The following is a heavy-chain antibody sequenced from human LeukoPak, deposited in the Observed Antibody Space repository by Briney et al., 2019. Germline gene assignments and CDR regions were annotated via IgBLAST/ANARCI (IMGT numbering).Heavy chain of an antibody. V-gene: IGHV3-33*06. Sequence: GGFLRLSCAASGFTFSSYGMHWVRQAPGKGLEWVSVIWYDGSNKYYADSVKGRFTISRDNSKNTLYLQMNSLRAEDTAVYYCAKDNGVSSSSSYFDYWGQGTLVTVSS. D-gene: IGHD6-6*01. CDR1: GFTFSSYG. J-gene: IGHJ4*02. CDR2: IWYDGSNK. CDR3: AKDNGVSSSSSYFDY.